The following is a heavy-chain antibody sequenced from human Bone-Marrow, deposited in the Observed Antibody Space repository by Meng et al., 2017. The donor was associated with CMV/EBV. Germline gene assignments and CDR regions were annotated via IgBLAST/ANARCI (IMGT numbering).Heavy chain of an antibody. CDR3: ARVESGYDY. D-gene: IGHD6-13*01. CDR1: GFTFSSYS. Sequence: LRLSCAVSGFTFSSYSTNWVRQAPGKGLEWVANIKQDGSEKYYVDSVKGRFTISRDNAKNSLYLQMNSLRAEDTAVYYCARVESGYDYWGQGTLVTVSS. CDR2: IKQDGSEK. V-gene: IGHV3-7*03. J-gene: IGHJ4*02.